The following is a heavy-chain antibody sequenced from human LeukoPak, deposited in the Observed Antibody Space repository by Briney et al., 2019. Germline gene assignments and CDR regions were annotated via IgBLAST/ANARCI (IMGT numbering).Heavy chain of an antibody. V-gene: IGHV4-59*08. CDR2: IYYSGST. CDR1: GGSISSYY. Sequence: SETLSLTCTVSGGSISSYYWSWIRQPPGKGLEWIGYIYYSGSTNYNPSLKSRVTISVDTSKNQFSLKLSSVTAADTAVYYCARHIGYCSSTSCYILGYYYGMDVWGQGTTVTVSS. CDR3: ARHIGYCSSTSCYILGYYYGMDV. J-gene: IGHJ6*02. D-gene: IGHD2-2*03.